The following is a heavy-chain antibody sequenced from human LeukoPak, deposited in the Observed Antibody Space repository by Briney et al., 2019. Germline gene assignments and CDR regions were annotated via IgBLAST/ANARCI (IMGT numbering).Heavy chain of an antibody. D-gene: IGHD3-10*01. CDR3: ARDLF. CDR2: ISYDGSNK. Sequence: GGSLRLSCAASGFTFSSYGMHWVRQAPGKGLERVAVISYDGSNKYYADSVKGRFTISRDNSKNTLYLQMNSLRAEDTAVYYCARDLFWGQGTLVTVSS. J-gene: IGHJ4*02. V-gene: IGHV3-30*03. CDR1: GFTFSSYG.